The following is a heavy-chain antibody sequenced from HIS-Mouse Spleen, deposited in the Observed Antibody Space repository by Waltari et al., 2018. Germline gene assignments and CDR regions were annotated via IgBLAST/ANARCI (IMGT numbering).Heavy chain of an antibody. V-gene: IGHV4-39*07. CDR3: AREIPYSSSWYDWYFDL. J-gene: IGHJ2*01. CDR2: IYYSGST. D-gene: IGHD6-13*01. Sequence: QLQLQESGPGLVKPSETLSLTCTVSGGSISSSSYYWGWIRQPPGTGLEWIGSIYYSGSTYYNPSLKSRVTISVDTSKNQFSLKLSSVIAADTAVYYCAREIPYSSSWYDWYFDLWGRGTLVTVSS. CDR1: GGSISSSSYY.